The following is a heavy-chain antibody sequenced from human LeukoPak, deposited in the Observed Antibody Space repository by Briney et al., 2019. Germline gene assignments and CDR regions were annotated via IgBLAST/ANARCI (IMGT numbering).Heavy chain of an antibody. J-gene: IGHJ4*02. CDR2: IYPGDSDT. Sequence: GESLKISCKGSGYSITSYWIGWVRQMPGKGLEWMGIIYPGDSDTRYSPSFQGQVTISADKSISTAYLQWSSLKASDTAMYYCARQEWLHTGGGAGFDYWGQGTLVTVSS. CDR3: ARQEWLHTGGGAGFDY. V-gene: IGHV5-51*01. CDR1: GYSITSYW. D-gene: IGHD5-24*01.